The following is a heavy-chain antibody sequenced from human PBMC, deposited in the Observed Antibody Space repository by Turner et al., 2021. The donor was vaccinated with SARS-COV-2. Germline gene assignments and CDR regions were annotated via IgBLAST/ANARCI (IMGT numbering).Heavy chain of an antibody. CDR2: ISGSGGRT. Sequence: EVLPLESVGGLVQTGACRRLSCAASAFSFSSYAMSWVRQAPGKGLEWVSAISGSGGRTYYADSVKGRFTISRDNSKNTLYLQMNSRRAEDTAVYYCAKGYDSSGYYSARGGLFCDYWGQGTLVTVSS. CDR1: AFSFSSYA. CDR3: AKGYDSSGYYSARGGLFCDY. D-gene: IGHD3-22*01. J-gene: IGHJ4*02. V-gene: IGHV3-23*01.